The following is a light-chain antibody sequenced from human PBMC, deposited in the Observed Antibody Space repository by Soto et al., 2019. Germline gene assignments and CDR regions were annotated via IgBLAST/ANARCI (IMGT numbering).Light chain of an antibody. Sequence: EIVMTQSPATLSVSPGERATVSCRASQFVGSNLAWYQQKPGQAPRLLIYGASTRATGIPARFSGSGSGTEFTLTISSLQSEDFALYYCQQYNNRPPLTFGGGTKVEIK. V-gene: IGKV3-15*01. J-gene: IGKJ4*01. CDR1: QFVGSN. CDR2: GAS. CDR3: QQYNNRPPLT.